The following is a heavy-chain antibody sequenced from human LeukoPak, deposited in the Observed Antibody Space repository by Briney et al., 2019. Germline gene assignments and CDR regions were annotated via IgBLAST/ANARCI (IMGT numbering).Heavy chain of an antibody. CDR1: GGSISGYY. Sequence: SETLSLTCTVSGGSISGYYWSWIRQPAGKGLECIGRIDTSGSTSYNPSLKRRVSMSADTSKNEFSLKLSSVTAADTAVYYCAGGRLGYCISTSCSRGKEDYYYVDVWGKGTTVTVSS. D-gene: IGHD2-2*01. CDR2: IDTSGST. V-gene: IGHV4-4*07. J-gene: IGHJ6*03. CDR3: AGGRLGYCISTSCSRGKEDYYYVDV.